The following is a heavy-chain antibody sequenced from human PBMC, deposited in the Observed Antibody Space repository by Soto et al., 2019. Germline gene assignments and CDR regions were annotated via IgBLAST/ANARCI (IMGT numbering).Heavy chain of an antibody. CDR1: GCSISSSSYY. CDR2: IYYSGST. D-gene: IGHD5-12*01. CDR3: ARLVVEGWLQLSPYFDC. V-gene: IGHV4-39*01. J-gene: IGHJ4*02. Sequence: SETLSLTCTVSGCSISSSSYYWGWIRQPPGKGLEWIGSIYYSGSTYYNPSLKSRVTISVDTSKNQFSLKLSSVTAADTAVYYCARLVVEGWLQLSPYFDCWGQGTLVTVSS.